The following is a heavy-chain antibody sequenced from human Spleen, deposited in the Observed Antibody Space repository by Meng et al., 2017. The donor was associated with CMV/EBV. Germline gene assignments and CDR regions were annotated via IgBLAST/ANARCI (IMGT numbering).Heavy chain of an antibody. CDR1: GGSISDGGYY. Sequence: SGGSISDGGYYWSWIRQHPGKGLEWIGYIYHTGSTHYNPSLESRLTISLDTSKNQFSLKLTFVTAADTAIYYCARNNYHFWSGSFDYWGQGTLDTVSS. V-gene: IGHV4-31*02. CDR2: IYHTGST. CDR3: ARNNYHFWSGSFDY. J-gene: IGHJ4*02. D-gene: IGHD3-3*01.